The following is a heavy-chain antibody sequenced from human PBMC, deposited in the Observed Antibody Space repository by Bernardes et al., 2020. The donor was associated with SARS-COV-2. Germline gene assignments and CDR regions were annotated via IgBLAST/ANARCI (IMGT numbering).Heavy chain of an antibody. CDR2: IYWDDDK. V-gene: IGHV2-5*02. CDR1: GFSLSTSGVG. D-gene: IGHD3-16*02. CDR3: AHGYYDYVWGSYRLDALDI. J-gene: IGHJ3*02. Sequence: SGPTLVKPTQTLTLTCTFSGFSLSTSGVGVGWIRQPPGKALEWLALIYWDDDKRYSPSLKSRLTITKDTSKNQVVLTMTNMDPVDTATYYCAHGYYDYVWGSYRLDALDIWSQGTMVTVSS.